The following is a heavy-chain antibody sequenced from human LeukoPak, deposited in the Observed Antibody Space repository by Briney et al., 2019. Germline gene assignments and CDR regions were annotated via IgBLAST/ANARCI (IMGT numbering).Heavy chain of an antibody. V-gene: IGHV1-8*01. CDR1: GYTFTSYD. CDR2: MNPNSGNT. CDR3: ARGGYSYGYLSFYYYYMDV. Sequence: VASVKVSCKASGYTFTSYDINWVRQATGQGLEWMGWMNPNSGNTGYAQKFQGRVTMTRNTSISTAYMELSSLRSEDTAVYHCARGGYSYGYLSFYYYYMDVWGKGTTVTVSS. D-gene: IGHD5-18*01. J-gene: IGHJ6*03.